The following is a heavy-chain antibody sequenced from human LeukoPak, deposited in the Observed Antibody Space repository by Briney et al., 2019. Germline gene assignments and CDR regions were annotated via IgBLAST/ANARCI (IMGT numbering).Heavy chain of an antibody. Sequence: GGSLRLSCTASGFTFGDYAMSWFRQAPGKGREWVGFIRSKAYGGTKEYAASVKGRFTISRDDSTCIAYLQMNSLKTEDTAVYYCTRVERNYYDSSGYYLPDYWGQGTLVTVSS. D-gene: IGHD3-22*01. CDR1: GFTFGDYA. CDR3: TRVERNYYDSSGYYLPDY. CDR2: IRSKAYGGTK. J-gene: IGHJ4*02. V-gene: IGHV3-49*03.